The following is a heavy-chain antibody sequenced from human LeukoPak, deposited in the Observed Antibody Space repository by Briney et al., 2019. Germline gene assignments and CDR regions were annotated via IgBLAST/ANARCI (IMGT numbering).Heavy chain of an antibody. CDR1: GGSISSGGYY. CDR2: IYYSGST. J-gene: IGHJ4*02. V-gene: IGHV4-31*03. D-gene: IGHD2-2*01. Sequence: SETLSLTCTVSGGSISSGGYYWSWIRRHPGKGLEWIGYIYYSGSTYYNPSLKSRVTISVDTSKNQFSLKLSSVTAADTAVYYCAREREYCSSTSCLNSFDYWGQGTLVTVSS. CDR3: AREREYCSSTSCLNSFDY.